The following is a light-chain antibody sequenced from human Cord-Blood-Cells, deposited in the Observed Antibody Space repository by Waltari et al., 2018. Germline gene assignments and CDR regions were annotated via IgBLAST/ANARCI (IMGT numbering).Light chain of an antibody. CDR2: AAS. V-gene: IGKV1-39*01. CDR3: QQSYSTPPWT. CDR1: QSISSY. J-gene: IGKJ1*01. Sequence: DIQMTQSPSSLSASVGDRVTITCRASQSISSYLNWYQQKPGKAPKLLIYAASSLQSGVPSRFSGRGSGTDFTLTINSLQPEDFATYYCQQSYSTPPWTFGQGTKVEIK.